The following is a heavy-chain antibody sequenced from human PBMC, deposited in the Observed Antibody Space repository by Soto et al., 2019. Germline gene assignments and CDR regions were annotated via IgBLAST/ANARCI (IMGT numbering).Heavy chain of an antibody. Sequence: QVQLVQSGAEVKKPGASVKVSCKASGYTFTSYGISWVRQAPGQGLEWMGWISAYNGNTNYAQKLQGRVTMTTDTSTGTAHMELRSLRSEDTAVYYWARDLEELRQLNWFDPWGQGTLVTVSS. CDR3: ARDLEELRQLNWFDP. CDR1: GYTFTSYG. CDR2: ISAYNGNT. D-gene: IGHD1-7*01. J-gene: IGHJ5*02. V-gene: IGHV1-18*01.